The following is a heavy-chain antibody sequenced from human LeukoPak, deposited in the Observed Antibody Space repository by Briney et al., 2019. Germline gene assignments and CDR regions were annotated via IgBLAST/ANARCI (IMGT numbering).Heavy chain of an antibody. D-gene: IGHD2-2*01. V-gene: IGHV1-46*01. Sequence: ASVKVSCKASGYTFTSHYIHWVRQAPGQGHEWVGIINPSGGSTNYAQKFQGRVTVTRDTSTSTVYMELSSLRSEDTAVYYCAREGPYCSSTSCYGGFDYWGQGTLVTVSS. CDR3: AREGPYCSSTSCYGGFDY. CDR2: INPSGGST. J-gene: IGHJ4*02. CDR1: GYTFTSHY.